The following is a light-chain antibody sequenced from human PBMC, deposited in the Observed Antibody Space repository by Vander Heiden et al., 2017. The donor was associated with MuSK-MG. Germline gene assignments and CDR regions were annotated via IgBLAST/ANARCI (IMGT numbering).Light chain of an antibody. CDR1: SSNIGNNY. V-gene: IGLV1-51*01. CDR2: DNN. CDR3: GTWDSSLSGVV. Sequence: QSVLTQPPSVSAAPGQKVTISCSGSSSNIGNNYLSWYQQRPATAPKLLIYDNNKRPSGIPDRFSGSKSGTSATLGITGLQTGDEADFYCGTWDSSLSGVVFGGGTKLTVL. J-gene: IGLJ2*01.